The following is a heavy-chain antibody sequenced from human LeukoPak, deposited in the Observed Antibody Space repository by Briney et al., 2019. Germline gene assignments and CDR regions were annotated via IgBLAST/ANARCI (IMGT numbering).Heavy chain of an antibody. D-gene: IGHD2-8*01. V-gene: IGHV3-48*01. CDR3: AREESDIVLSTMDV. CDR2: ISSSSSTI. Sequence: GGSQRLSCAASGFTFSSYSMNWVRQAPGKGLEWVSYISSSSSTIYYADSVKGRFTISRDNAKNSLYLQMNSLRAEDTAVYYCAREESDIVLSTMDVWGKGTTVTVSS. CDR1: GFTFSSYS. J-gene: IGHJ6*04.